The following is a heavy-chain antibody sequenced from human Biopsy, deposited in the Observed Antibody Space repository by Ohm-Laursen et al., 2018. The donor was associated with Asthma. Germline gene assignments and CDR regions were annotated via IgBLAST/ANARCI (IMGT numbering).Heavy chain of an antibody. Sequence: ASVKVSCKTSGYTFNSAGITWVRQAPGQGLEWMGWVGVYNGNTKVAQKLQDRVTMITDTSTSTAYMELRSLRSDDTAVYFCARAVDYSHYYGIDVWGQGTTVTVS. CDR3: ARAVDYSHYYGIDV. CDR1: GYTFNSAG. V-gene: IGHV1-18*01. D-gene: IGHD3-10*01. J-gene: IGHJ6*02. CDR2: VGVYNGNT.